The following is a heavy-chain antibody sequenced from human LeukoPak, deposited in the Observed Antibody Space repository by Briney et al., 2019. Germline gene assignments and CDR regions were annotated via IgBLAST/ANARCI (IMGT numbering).Heavy chain of an antibody. V-gene: IGHV7-4-1*02. CDR1: GYTFTSYG. J-gene: IGHJ5*02. CDR2: INTNTGSP. D-gene: IGHD5-12*01. Sequence: ASVKVSCKASGYTFTSYGISWVRQAPGQGLEWMGWINTNTGSPTYAQGFTGRFVFSLDTSVSTAYLQISSLKAEDTAVYYCARLRLRNPGWFDLWGQGTLVTVSS. CDR3: ARLRLRNPGWFDL.